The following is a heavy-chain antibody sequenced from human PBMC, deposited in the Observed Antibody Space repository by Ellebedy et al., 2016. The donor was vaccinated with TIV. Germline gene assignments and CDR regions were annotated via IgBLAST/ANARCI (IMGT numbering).Heavy chain of an antibody. D-gene: IGHD3-10*01. CDR3: AREEYKWFGTYGMDV. CDR2: INAGNGNT. CDR1: GYTFTSYG. V-gene: IGHV1-3*01. J-gene: IGHJ6*02. Sequence: ASVKVSCXASGYTFTSYGISWVRQAPGQGLEWMGWINAGNGNTKYSQKFQGRVTITRDTSASTAYMELSSLRSEDTAVYYCAREEYKWFGTYGMDVWGQGTTVTVSS.